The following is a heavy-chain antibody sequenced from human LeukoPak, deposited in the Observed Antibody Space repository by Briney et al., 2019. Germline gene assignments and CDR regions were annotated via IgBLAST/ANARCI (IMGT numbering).Heavy chain of an antibody. CDR3: ARARAYSSSWYVRNWFDP. D-gene: IGHD6-13*01. CDR1: GYTFTSYY. Sequence: GASVKVSCKASGYTFTSYYMHWVRQAPGQGLEWMGWINPNSGGTNYAQKFQGRVTMTRDTSISTAYMELSRLRSDDTAVYYCARARAYSSSWYVRNWFDPWGQGTLVTVSS. J-gene: IGHJ5*02. V-gene: IGHV1-2*02. CDR2: INPNSGGT.